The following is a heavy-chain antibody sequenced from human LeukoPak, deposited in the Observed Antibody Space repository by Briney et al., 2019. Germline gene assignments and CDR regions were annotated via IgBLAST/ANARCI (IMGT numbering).Heavy chain of an antibody. D-gene: IGHD2-21*02. CDR1: GGSFSGYY. V-gene: IGHV4-34*01. J-gene: IGHJ2*01. Sequence: SETLSPTCAVYGGSFSGYYWSWIRQPPGKGLEWIGEINHSGSTNYNPSLKSRVTISVDTSKNQFSLKLSPVTAADTAVYYCARGPYCGGDCYPRWYFDLWGRGTLVTVSS. CDR3: ARGPYCGGDCYPRWYFDL. CDR2: INHSGST.